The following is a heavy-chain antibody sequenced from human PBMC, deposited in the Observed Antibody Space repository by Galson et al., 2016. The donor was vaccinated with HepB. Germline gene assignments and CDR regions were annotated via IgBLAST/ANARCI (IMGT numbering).Heavy chain of an antibody. CDR2: ISYDGSNK. D-gene: IGHD2-2*01. CDR1: GFTFSSYG. V-gene: IGHV3-30*18. J-gene: IGHJ6*02. CDR3: AKLDTSSCFVCGMDV. Sequence: SLRLSCAASGFTFSSYGMHWVRQAPGKGLEWVAVISYDGSNKYYADSVKGRFTISRDNSKNTLYLQMNSLRAEDTAVYYCAKLDTSSCFVCGMDVWGQGTTVTVSS.